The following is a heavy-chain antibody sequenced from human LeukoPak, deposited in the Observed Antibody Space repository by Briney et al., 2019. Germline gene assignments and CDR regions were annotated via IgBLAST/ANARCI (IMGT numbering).Heavy chain of an antibody. CDR1: GGSISSSSYY. J-gene: IGHJ6*02. D-gene: IGHD1-26*01. Sequence: SETLSLTCTVSGGSISSSSYYWGWIRQPPGKGLEWIGSIYYSGSTYYNPSLKSRVTISVDTSKNQFSLKLSSVTAADTAVYYCARGSPTSYYGMDVWGQGTTVTVSS. CDR3: ARGSPTSYYGMDV. CDR2: IYYSGST. V-gene: IGHV4-39*07.